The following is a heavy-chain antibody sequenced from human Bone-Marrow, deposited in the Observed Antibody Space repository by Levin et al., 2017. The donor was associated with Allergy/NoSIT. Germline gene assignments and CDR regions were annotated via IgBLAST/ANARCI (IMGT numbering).Heavy chain of an antibody. D-gene: IGHD6-13*01. V-gene: IGHV3-7*04. J-gene: IGHJ5*02. CDR3: ARDRFGSSWLDNWFDP. Sequence: GGSLRLSCAASGFTFSSYWMSWVRQAPGKGLEWVANIKQDGSEKYYVDSVKGRFTISRDKAKNSLYLQMNSLRAEDTAVYYCARDRFGSSWLDNWFDPWGQGTLVTVSS. CDR1: GFTFSSYW. CDR2: IKQDGSEK.